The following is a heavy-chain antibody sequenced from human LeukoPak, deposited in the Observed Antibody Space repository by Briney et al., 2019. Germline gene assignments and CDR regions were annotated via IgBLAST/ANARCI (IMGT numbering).Heavy chain of an antibody. J-gene: IGHJ4*02. CDR3: ARGIQLGY. CDR2: IYYSGST. CDR1: GGSISTYY. V-gene: IGHV4-30-4*01. D-gene: IGHD5-18*01. Sequence: PSETLSLTCTVSGGSISTYYWSWIRQPPGKGLEWIGYIYYSGSTYYNPSLKSRVTISVDTSKNQFSLKLSSVTAADTAVYYCARGIQLGYWGQGTLVTVSS.